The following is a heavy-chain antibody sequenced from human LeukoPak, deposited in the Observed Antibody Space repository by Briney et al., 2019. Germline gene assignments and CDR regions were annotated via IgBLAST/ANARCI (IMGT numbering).Heavy chain of an antibody. CDR1: RFTFNRYS. CDR2: ISSSGGGT. D-gene: IGHD1-26*01. Sequence: PGGFLGLSCAASRFTFNRYSISWVRQAPGKGLQWVSSISSSGGGTHYASSVRGRFTIPRDNSKDTVFLKMNGLRVEDTAIYYCAKWDENFYYMDVWGQGTTVTVSS. CDR3: AKWDENFYYMDV. V-gene: IGHV3-23*01. J-gene: IGHJ6*03.